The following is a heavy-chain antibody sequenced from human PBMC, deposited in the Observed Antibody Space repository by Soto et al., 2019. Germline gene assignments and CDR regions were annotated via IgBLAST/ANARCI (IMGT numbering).Heavy chain of an antibody. V-gene: IGHV1-69*01. J-gene: IGHJ1*01. CDR2: IIPIFGTA. CDR1: GGTFSSYA. CDR3: ARDRGHSMGAWGD. D-gene: IGHD5-12*01. Sequence: QVQLVQSGAEVKKPGSSVKVSCKASGGTFSSYAISWVRQAPGQGLEWMGGIIPIFGTADYAQKCQGRVTITGDDSTCPAYMEVSSLRSADTAVYCGARDRGHSMGAWGDLGEGTLVTVSS.